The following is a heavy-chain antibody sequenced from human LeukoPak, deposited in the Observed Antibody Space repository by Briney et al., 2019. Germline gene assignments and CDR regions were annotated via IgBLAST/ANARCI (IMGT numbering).Heavy chain of an antibody. CDR2: FDPEDGET. Sequence: ASVKVSCKVSGYTLTELSMHWVRQAPGKGLEWMGGFDPEDGETIHAQKFQGRVTMTEDTSTDTAYMELSSLRSEDTAVYYCTTRAQWSNWFDPWGQGTLATVSS. CDR3: TTRAQWSNWFDP. D-gene: IGHD2-15*01. J-gene: IGHJ5*02. CDR1: GYTLTELS. V-gene: IGHV1-24*01.